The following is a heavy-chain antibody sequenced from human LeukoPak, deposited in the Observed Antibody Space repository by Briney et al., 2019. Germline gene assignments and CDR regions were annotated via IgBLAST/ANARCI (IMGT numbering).Heavy chain of an antibody. J-gene: IGHJ4*02. D-gene: IGHD3-10*01. Sequence: SETLSLTCSVSGDSISSSYWSWIRQPAGKGLEWIGRISPSGSTNCNPSLKSRVTMSLDTSKNQLSLKLSSVTAADTAVYYCARDRGELYDYWGQGTLVTVSS. V-gene: IGHV4-4*07. CDR3: ARDRGELYDY. CDR2: ISPSGST. CDR1: GDSISSSY.